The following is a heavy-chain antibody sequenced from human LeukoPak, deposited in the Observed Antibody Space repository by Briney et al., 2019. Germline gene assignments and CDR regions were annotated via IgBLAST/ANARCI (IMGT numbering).Heavy chain of an antibody. D-gene: IGHD1-26*01. CDR3: ARDRLGSRGASYFDY. CDR1: GSGGSISSYY. V-gene: IGHV4-4*07. CDR2: IYTSGSN. J-gene: IGHJ4*02. Sequence: SETLSLTCTVSGSGGSISSYYWSWIRQPAGKGLGWIGRIYTSGSNNYNPSLKSRVTMSVDTSKNQFSLKLTSVTAADTAVYYCARDRLGSRGASYFDYWGQGTLVTVSS.